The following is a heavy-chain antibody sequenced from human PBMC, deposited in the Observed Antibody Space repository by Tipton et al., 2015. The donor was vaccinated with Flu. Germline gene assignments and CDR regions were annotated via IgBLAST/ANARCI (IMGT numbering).Heavy chain of an antibody. CDR2: LNPSGTST. D-gene: IGHD3-3*01. J-gene: IGHJ4*02. V-gene: IGHV1-46*03. CDR1: EYIFSSYH. CDR3: TCRGGLEG. Sequence: QVQLVQSGAEVKKPGASVKVSCKASEYIFSSYHVHWVRQAPGQGLEWMGVLNPSGTSTTYAPEFQARVIMTRDTSTRTAYMELSSLRSEDTAMYYCTCRGGLEGWGQGTLVTVS.